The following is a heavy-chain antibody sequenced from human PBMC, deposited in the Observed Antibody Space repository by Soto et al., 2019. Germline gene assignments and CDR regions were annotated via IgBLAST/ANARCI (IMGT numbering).Heavy chain of an antibody. CDR2: IYYSGST. J-gene: IGHJ3*02. Sequence: PSETLSLTSTVSGPSISSGGYYWGWLRQHPGKGLEWIGYIYYSGSTYYNPSLKSRVTISVDMSKNQFSLKLSSVTAADTAVYCWARYVITPRAFDIWGQGTVVTVS. CDR1: GPSISSGGYY. D-gene: IGHD1-20*01. CDR3: ARYVITPRAFDI. V-gene: IGHV4-31*03.